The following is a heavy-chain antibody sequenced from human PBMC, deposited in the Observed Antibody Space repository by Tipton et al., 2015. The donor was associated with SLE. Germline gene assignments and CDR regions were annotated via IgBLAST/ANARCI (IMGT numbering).Heavy chain of an antibody. J-gene: IGHJ4*02. V-gene: IGHV3-7*01. Sequence: SLRLSCAASGFTFSTYWMSWVRQAPGKGLEWVANIKQDGGEQNYVDSVKGQLIISRHNAKNALYLQMNNLRAEDTAVYYCAREGGSYYPSYYFDYWGQGTLVTVSS. CDR2: IKQDGGEQ. D-gene: IGHD1-26*01. CDR3: AREGGSYYPSYYFDY. CDR1: GFTFSTYW.